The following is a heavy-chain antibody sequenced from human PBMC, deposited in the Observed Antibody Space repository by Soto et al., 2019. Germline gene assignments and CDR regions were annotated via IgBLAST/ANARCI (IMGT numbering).Heavy chain of an antibody. Sequence: QLQLQESSTGLVKPSETLSLTCTVSGGSISSSTYYWGWIRQPPGKGLEWIGSIYYSGSTHYNPSLKRRVTMSVDTSRNQFSLKLNSVTAAHTAVYYCERHEGGAAADRPLDYWGQGTLVTVSS. D-gene: IGHD6-13*01. V-gene: IGHV4-39*01. CDR1: GGSISSSTYY. CDR3: ERHEGGAAADRPLDY. CDR2: IYYSGST. J-gene: IGHJ4*02.